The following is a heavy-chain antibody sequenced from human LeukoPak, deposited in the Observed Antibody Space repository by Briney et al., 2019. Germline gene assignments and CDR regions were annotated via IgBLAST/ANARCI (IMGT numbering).Heavy chain of an antibody. CDR3: ARAWAYCGGDCYSGDYYYGMDV. CDR2: MNPNSGNT. CDR1: GYTFTSYD. J-gene: IGHJ6*02. D-gene: IGHD2-21*02. V-gene: IGHV1-8*01. Sequence: ASVKVSCKASGYTFTSYDINWVRQATGQGLEWMGWMNPNSGNTGSAQKFQGRVTMTRNTSISTAYMELSSLRSEDTAVYYCARAWAYCGGDCYSGDYYYGMDVWGQGTTVSVSS.